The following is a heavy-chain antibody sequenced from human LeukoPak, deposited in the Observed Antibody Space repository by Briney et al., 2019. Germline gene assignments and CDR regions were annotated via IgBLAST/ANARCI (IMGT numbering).Heavy chain of an antibody. V-gene: IGHV1-2*02. D-gene: IGHD2-21*01. J-gene: IGHJ3*02. Sequence: GASVKFSCKASGYTFTGYYMHWVRQAPGQGLEWMGWINPNSGGTKYAQKFQGRVTMTTDTSISTAYMELSGLRSDDMAVYYCARGFVYCGGDCYQSERAFDIWGQGTMVSVSS. CDR3: ARGFVYCGGDCYQSERAFDI. CDR2: INPNSGGT. CDR1: GYTFTGYY.